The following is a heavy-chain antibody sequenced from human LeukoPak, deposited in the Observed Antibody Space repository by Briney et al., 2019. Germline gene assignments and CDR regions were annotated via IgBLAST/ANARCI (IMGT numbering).Heavy chain of an antibody. Sequence: GSLRLSCAASGFTFSSYAMHWVRQAPGKGLEWVAVISYDGSNKYYADSVKGRFTISRDNSKNTLYLQMNSLRAEDTAVYYCARDVSRSRYYFDYWGQGTLVTVSS. D-gene: IGHD1-26*01. CDR1: GFTFSSYA. CDR2: ISYDGSNK. V-gene: IGHV3-30-3*01. CDR3: ARDVSRSRYYFDY. J-gene: IGHJ4*02.